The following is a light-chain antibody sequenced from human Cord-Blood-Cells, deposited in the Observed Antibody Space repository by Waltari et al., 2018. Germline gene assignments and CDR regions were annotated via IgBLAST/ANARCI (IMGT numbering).Light chain of an antibody. J-gene: IGLJ1*01. V-gene: IGLV2-23*01. CDR2: EGS. Sequence: QSALPQPASVSGSPGQSITISCTGTSSDVGSYNLVSWYQQHPGKAPKLMIYEGSKRPSGVSNRFSGSNSGNTAALTISGLQAEDEADYYCCSYAGSSTYVFGTGTKVTVL. CDR3: CSYAGSSTYV. CDR1: SSDVGSYNL.